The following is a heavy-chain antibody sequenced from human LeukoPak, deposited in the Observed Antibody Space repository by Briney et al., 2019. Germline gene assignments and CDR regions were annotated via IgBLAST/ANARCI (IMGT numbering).Heavy chain of an antibody. J-gene: IGHJ4*02. V-gene: IGHV3-23*01. CDR3: AKSRSSEARAGSNY. CDR2: ISGSGDST. Sequence: GGPLGFSCAASGFPFSSYPMSGVGQAPGKGRKWVSSISGSGDSTYYADSVKGRFTISRDNSKNTLYLQLNSLRAEDTAVYYCAKSRSSEARAGSNYWGQGTLVTVSS. CDR1: GFPFSSYP. D-gene: IGHD6-6*01.